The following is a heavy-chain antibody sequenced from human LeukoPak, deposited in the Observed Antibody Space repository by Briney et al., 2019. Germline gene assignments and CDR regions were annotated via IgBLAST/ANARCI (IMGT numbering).Heavy chain of an antibody. CDR2: IRSKAYGGTT. CDR1: GFTFSDYY. V-gene: IGHV3-49*04. D-gene: IGHD3-22*01. J-gene: IGHJ4*02. CDR3: TRSTPYYYDSSGYYQNFVY. Sequence: PGGSLRLSCAASGFTFSDYYMSWVRQAPGKGLEWVGFIRSKAYGGTTEYAASVKGRFTISRDDSKSIAYLQMNSLKTEDTAVYYCTRSTPYYYDSSGYYQNFVYWGQGTLVTVSS.